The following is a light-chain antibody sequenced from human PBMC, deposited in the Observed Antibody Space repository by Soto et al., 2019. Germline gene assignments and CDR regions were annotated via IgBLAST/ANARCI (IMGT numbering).Light chain of an antibody. CDR1: QTADKW. V-gene: IGKV1-5*01. Sequence: DIQVTQSPSTLSASVGVRVIIACRASQTADKWVAWYQQKPGKAPNVLIYDASRLESGVPSRFSGSGSGTLFTLTISNLQPDDFATYYCQQYNDYPYTFGQGTKVEI. J-gene: IGKJ2*01. CDR3: QQYNDYPYT. CDR2: DAS.